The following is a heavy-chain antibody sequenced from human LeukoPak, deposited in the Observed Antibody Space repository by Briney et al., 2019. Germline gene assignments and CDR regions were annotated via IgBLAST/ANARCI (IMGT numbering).Heavy chain of an antibody. J-gene: IGHJ4*02. CDR2: INPNSGGT. Sequence: ASVKVSCKASGYTFTGYYMHWVRQAPGQGLEWMGWINPNSGGTNYAQKFQGRVTMTRDTSISTAYMELSSLRSDDTAVYYWARDLCSTSCSAADNWGQGTLVTVSS. V-gene: IGHV1-2*02. CDR3: ARDLCSTSCSAADN. D-gene: IGHD2-2*01. CDR1: GYTFTGYY.